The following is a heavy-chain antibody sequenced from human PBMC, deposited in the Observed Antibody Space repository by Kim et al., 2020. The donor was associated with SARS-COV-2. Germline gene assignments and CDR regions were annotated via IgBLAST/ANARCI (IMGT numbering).Heavy chain of an antibody. CDR3: ARSRGLLWFGDQQDY. Sequence: KKFRGRVTMTRDTSTSTVYMELSSLGSEDTAVYYCARSRGLLWFGDQQDYWGQGTLVTVSS. D-gene: IGHD3-10*01. V-gene: IGHV1-46*01. J-gene: IGHJ4*02.